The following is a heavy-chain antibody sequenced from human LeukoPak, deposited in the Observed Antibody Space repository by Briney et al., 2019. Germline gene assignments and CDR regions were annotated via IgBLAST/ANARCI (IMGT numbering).Heavy chain of an antibody. Sequence: EASVKVSCKASGYTFTTYKIHWVRQAPGQGLEWMGIINPSGGSTSYAQKFQGRVTMTRDTSTSTVYMELSSLRSEDTAVYYCARGGRIMITFGGPSRTNDAFDIWGQGTMVTVSS. V-gene: IGHV1-46*01. CDR2: INPSGGST. D-gene: IGHD3-16*01. CDR3: ARGGRIMITFGGPSRTNDAFDI. CDR1: GYTFTTYK. J-gene: IGHJ3*02.